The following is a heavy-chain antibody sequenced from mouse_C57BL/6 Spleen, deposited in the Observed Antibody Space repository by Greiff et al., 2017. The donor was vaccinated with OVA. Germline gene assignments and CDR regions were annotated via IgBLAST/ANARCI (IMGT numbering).Heavy chain of an antibody. Sequence: VQLQQPGAELVMPGASVKLSCKASGYTFTSYWMHWVKQRPGQGLEWIGEIDPSDSYTNYNQKFKGKSTLTVDKSSSTAYMQLSSLTSEDSAVYYCAFLTGPYYFDYWGQGTTLTVSS. CDR3: AFLTGPYYFDY. V-gene: IGHV1-69*01. D-gene: IGHD4-1*01. J-gene: IGHJ2*01. CDR2: IDPSDSYT. CDR1: GYTFTSYW.